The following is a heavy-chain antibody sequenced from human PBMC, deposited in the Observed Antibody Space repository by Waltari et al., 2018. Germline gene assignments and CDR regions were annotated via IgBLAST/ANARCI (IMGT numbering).Heavy chain of an antibody. CDR2: INHSGST. D-gene: IGHD6-19*01. J-gene: IGHJ4*02. CDR3: ARGQGGWTYYVDY. CDR1: GGSFSGYY. V-gene: IGHV4-34*01. Sequence: QVQLQQWGAGLLKPSETLSLTCAVYGGSFSGYYWSWIRQPPGKGLEGIGEINHSGSTNYTPSPTSRVTTSVATSQNPFSLKRSPGSAAEPAVYYCARGQGGWTYYVDYWGQGTLVTVSS.